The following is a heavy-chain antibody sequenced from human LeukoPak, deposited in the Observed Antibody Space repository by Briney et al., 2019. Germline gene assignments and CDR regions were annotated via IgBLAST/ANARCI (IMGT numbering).Heavy chain of an antibody. V-gene: IGHV3-72*01. Sequence: GGSLRLSCAASGAILSDYHMDWVRQAPGKGLEWIGRTRNKARGYTTEYAASVKGRFTISRDDSKTSVYLQMNSLKTEDTAVYFCARDGAEGDNSAFDIWATGQWSPSLQ. D-gene: IGHD3-22*01. J-gene: IGHJ3*02. CDR1: GAILSDYH. CDR2: TRNKARGYTT. CDR3: ARDGAEGDNSAFDI.